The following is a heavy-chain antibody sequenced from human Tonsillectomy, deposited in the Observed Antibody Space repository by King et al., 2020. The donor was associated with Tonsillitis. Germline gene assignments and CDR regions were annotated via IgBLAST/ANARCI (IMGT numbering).Heavy chain of an antibody. CDR2: ISSSGSSI. D-gene: IGHD2-21*01. CDR1: GFIFGDHY. CDR3: ARYASPIGLDY. V-gene: IGHV3-11*01. Sequence: VQLVESGGGLAKPGGSLRLACAASGFIFGDHYMTWIRQAPGKGLECVSYISSSGSSIYYADSVKGRFTISRDNAERSLYLEMNSLRAEDTAVYYCARYASPIGLDYWGQGTRVTVSS. J-gene: IGHJ4*02.